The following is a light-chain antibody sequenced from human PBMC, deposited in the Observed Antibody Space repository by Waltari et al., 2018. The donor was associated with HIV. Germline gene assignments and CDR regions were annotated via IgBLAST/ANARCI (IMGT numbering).Light chain of an antibody. CDR1: QTILYSSNNKNY. Sequence: DIVMNQSPDSLAVSLGERATINCKSSQTILYSSNNKNYLAWYQQKPGQPSKLLIYWASTLESGVSDRFSCSGSGTDFTLTISSLQTEDVAVYYCQQYYTTPFTFGHGTKVDIK. J-gene: IGKJ3*01. CDR2: WAS. V-gene: IGKV4-1*01. CDR3: QQYYTTPFT.